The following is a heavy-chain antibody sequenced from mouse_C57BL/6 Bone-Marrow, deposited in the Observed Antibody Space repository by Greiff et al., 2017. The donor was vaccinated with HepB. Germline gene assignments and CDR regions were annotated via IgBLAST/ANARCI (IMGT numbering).Heavy chain of an antibody. D-gene: IGHD3-3*01. CDR3: ARGDSWFAY. J-gene: IGHJ3*01. CDR1: GYTFTSYW. CDR2: IDPADSYT. V-gene: IGHV1-50*01. Sequence: QVQLQQPGAELVKPGASVKLSCKASGYTFTSYWMQWVKQRPGQGLEWIGEIDPADSYTNYNQKFKGKATLTVDTSSSTAYRQLSSLTSEDSAVYYCARGDSWFAYWGQGTLVTVTA.